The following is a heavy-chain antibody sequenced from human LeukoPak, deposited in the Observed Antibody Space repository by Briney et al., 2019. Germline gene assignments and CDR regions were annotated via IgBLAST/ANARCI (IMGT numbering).Heavy chain of an antibody. V-gene: IGHV4-39*01. J-gene: IGHJ6*03. CDR3: ARRYYSSNYYYYMDV. CDR1: GGSISSSSYY. D-gene: IGHD2-2*01. CDR2: IYYSGST. Sequence: SETLSLTCTVSGGSISSSSYYWGWIRQPPGKGLEWIGSIYYSGSTYYNPSLKSRVTISVDTPKNQFSLKLSSVTAADTAVYYCARRYYSSNYYYYMDVWGKGTTVTVSS.